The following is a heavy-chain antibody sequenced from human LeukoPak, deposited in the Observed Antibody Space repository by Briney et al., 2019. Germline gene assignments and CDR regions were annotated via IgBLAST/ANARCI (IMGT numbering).Heavy chain of an antibody. D-gene: IGHD3-10*01. CDR1: DDAISTTAYY. CDR2: IYYNGDT. J-gene: IGHJ4*02. CDR3: ARHFRFIGFGELLAFDT. V-gene: IGHV4-39*01. Sequence: SETLSLTCSVSDDAISTTAYYWGWVRQSPGKGLEWIGSIYYNGDTYYDPSLKSRISISIDTSKNQFSLNPNSMTAADSGVYYCARHFRFIGFGELLAFDTWGQGTRVIVSS.